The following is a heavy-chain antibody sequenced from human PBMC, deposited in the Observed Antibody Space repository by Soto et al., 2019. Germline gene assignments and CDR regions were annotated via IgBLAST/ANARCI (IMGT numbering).Heavy chain of an antibody. CDR1: GGSISSSNW. Sequence: PSESLSLTCAVSGGSISSSNWWSWVRQPPGKGLEWIGEIYHSGSTNYNPSLKSRVTISVDKSKNQFSLQLTSVTAADTAVYYCARQDPFNTGWHFDSWGQGTLVTVSS. J-gene: IGHJ4*02. CDR2: IYHSGST. CDR3: ARQDPFNTGWHFDS. V-gene: IGHV4-4*02. D-gene: IGHD6-19*01.